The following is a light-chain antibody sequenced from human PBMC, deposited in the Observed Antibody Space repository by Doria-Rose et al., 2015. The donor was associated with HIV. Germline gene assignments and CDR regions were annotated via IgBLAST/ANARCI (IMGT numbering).Light chain of an antibody. CDR2: TTS. Sequence: DIVLTQSPAIMSASPGEKVTMTCSASSSVSYMYWYQQKSGTSPKRWIYTTSNLASGVPARFSGSGSGTSYSLTISRMEAEDAATYYCQQRSSYPPTFGAGTKLELK. J-gene: IGKJ4*02. V-gene: IGKV3-20*02. CDR1: SSVSY. CDR3: QQRSSYPPT.